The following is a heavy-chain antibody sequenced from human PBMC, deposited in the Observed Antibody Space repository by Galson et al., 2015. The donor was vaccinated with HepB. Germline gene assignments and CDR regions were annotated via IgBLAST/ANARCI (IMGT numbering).Heavy chain of an antibody. CDR2: ISYDGSNK. CDR1: GFSLSTYA. Sequence: SLRLSCAALGFSLSTYAMHWVRQAPGKGLEWVAVISYDGSNKYYADSVKGRFTISRDNSENTLYLQMNSLRSEDTAVYHCARSGYSSSWWHWYFDLWGRGTLVTVSS. J-gene: IGHJ2*01. V-gene: IGHV3-30*04. D-gene: IGHD6-13*01. CDR3: ARSGYSSSWWHWYFDL.